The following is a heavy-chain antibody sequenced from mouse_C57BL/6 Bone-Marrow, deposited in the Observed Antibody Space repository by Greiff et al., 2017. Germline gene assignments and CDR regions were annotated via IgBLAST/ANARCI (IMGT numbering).Heavy chain of an antibody. Sequence: VQLQQPGAELVKPGASVKMSCKASGYTFTSYWITWVKQRPGQGLEWIGDIYPGSGSTNYNEKFKSKATLTVDTSSSTAYMQLSSLTSEDSAVYYCAGMITTDYYAMDYWGQGTSVTVSS. CDR3: AGMITTDYYAMDY. CDR1: GYTFTSYW. V-gene: IGHV1-55*01. D-gene: IGHD2-4*01. CDR2: IYPGSGST. J-gene: IGHJ4*01.